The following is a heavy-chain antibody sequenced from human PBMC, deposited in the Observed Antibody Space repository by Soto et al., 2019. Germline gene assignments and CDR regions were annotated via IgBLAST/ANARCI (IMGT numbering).Heavy chain of an antibody. D-gene: IGHD3-10*01. V-gene: IGHV4-59*01. CDR3: AIGKGTHRY. CDR1: GVSLTSYF. CDR2: IFYNGTT. Sequence: PSETLSLTCSVSGVSLTSYFRSWIRLTPGNTLEWIGGIFYNGTTNYNPSLKSLVTISLDMSKNQFSLKLKSVRDEDTALYYCAIGKGTHRYWGQGTLVT. J-gene: IGHJ4*02.